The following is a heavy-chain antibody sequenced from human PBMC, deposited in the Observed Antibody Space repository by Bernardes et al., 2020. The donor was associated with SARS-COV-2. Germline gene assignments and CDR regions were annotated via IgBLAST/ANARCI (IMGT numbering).Heavy chain of an antibody. CDR2: IYYSGST. D-gene: IGHD6-19*01. J-gene: IGHJ2*01. CDR1: GGSISSSSYY. CDR3: ARLSAVAGTNPNWYFDL. V-gene: IGHV4-39*01. Sequence: SEPLSLTCTVSGGSISSSSYYWGWLLQPPGKGLEWIGSIYYSGSTYYNPSLKSRVTISVDTSKNQFSLKLSSVTAADTAVYYCARLSAVAGTNPNWYFDLWGRGTLVTVSS.